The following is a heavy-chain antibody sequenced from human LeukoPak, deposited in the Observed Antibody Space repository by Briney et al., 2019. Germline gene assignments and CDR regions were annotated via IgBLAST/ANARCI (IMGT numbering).Heavy chain of an antibody. Sequence: GSLRLSCAASGFTFSSYWMHWVRQAPGKGLVWVSRINSDGSSTSYADSVKGRFTISRDNAKNTLYLQMNSLRAEDTAVYYCASPATMVRGVRPVWGQGTTVTVSS. J-gene: IGHJ6*02. CDR2: INSDGSST. CDR3: ASPATMVRGVRPV. CDR1: GFTFSSYW. D-gene: IGHD3-10*01. V-gene: IGHV3-74*01.